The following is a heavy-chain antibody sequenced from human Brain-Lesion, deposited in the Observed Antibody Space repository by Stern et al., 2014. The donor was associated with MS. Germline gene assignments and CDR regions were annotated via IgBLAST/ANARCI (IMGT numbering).Heavy chain of an antibody. D-gene: IGHD1-26*01. J-gene: IGHJ4*02. Sequence: QVQLVESGSELKKPGASVKVSCKTSGYSFTTSAMHWVRQAPGQGLEWMGWINTNTGDPLYAQAFAGRFVFSLDTSVRTAYLQINNLKAEDSAIYYCATQGASGFGVSPTGYWGQGTLVTVSS. CDR2: INTNTGDP. CDR3: ATQGASGFGVSPTGY. CDR1: GYSFTTSA. V-gene: IGHV7-4-1*02.